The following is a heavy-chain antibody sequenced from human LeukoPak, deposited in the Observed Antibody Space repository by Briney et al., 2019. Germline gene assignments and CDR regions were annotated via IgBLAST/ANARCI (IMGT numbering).Heavy chain of an antibody. Sequence: GGSLRLSCATSGFTFSSYWMHWVRQAPGKGLVWVSRINSDGSSTSYADSVKGRFTISRDNAKNSLYLQMNSLRAEDTAVYYCAELGITMIGGVWGKGTTVTISS. CDR1: GFTFSSYW. D-gene: IGHD3-10*02. V-gene: IGHV3-74*01. CDR2: INSDGSST. J-gene: IGHJ6*04. CDR3: AELGITMIGGV.